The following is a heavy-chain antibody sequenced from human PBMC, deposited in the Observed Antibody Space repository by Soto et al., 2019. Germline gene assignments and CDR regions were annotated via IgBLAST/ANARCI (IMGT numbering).Heavy chain of an antibody. CDR2: IIPILGIA. J-gene: IGHJ3*02. D-gene: IGHD5-12*01. V-gene: IGHV1-69*02. CDR3: ARVAVPDASDAFDI. Sequence: QVQLVQSGAEVKKPGSSVKVSCKASGGTFSSYTISWVRQAPGQGLEWMGRIIPILGIANYAQKFQGRVTITVDKSTSTAYMELSSLRSEYTAVYYCARVAVPDASDAFDIWGQGTMVTVSS. CDR1: GGTFSSYT.